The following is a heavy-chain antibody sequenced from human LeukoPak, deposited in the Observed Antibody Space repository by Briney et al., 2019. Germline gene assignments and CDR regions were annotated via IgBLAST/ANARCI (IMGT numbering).Heavy chain of an antibody. CDR1: GYTLTELS. CDR3: ATAGFYDSSGYPGTYFDY. V-gene: IGHV1-24*01. J-gene: IGHJ4*02. D-gene: IGHD3-22*01. Sequence: ASVKVSCKVSGYTLTELSIHWVRQAPGKGLEWMGGFDPEDGETIYAQKFQGRVTMTEDTSTDTAYMELSSLRSEDTAVYYCATAGFYDSSGYPGTYFDYWGQGTLVTVSS. CDR2: FDPEDGET.